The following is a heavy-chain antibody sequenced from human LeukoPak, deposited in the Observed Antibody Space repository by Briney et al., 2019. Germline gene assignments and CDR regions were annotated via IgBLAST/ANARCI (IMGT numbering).Heavy chain of an antibody. Sequence: ASVKVSCKASGYTFTGYYMPWVRQAPGQGLEWMGWINPNSGGTNYAQKFQGRVTMTRDTSISTAYMELSRLRSDDTAVYYCARDRPYYYDSRGSFDYWGQGTLVTVSS. CDR1: GYTFTGYY. D-gene: IGHD3-22*01. V-gene: IGHV1-2*02. CDR2: INPNSGGT. J-gene: IGHJ4*02. CDR3: ARDRPYYYDSRGSFDY.